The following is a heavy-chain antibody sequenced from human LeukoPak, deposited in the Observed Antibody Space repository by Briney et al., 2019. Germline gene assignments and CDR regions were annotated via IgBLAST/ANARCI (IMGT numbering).Heavy chain of an antibody. V-gene: IGHV3-23*01. J-gene: IGHJ3*02. CDR2: ISGSGGST. Sequence: GGSLRLSCAASGFTFSSYEMNWVRQAPGKGLEWVSAISGSGGSTYYADSVKGRFTISRDNSKNTLYLQMNSLRAEDTAVYYCAKGGLTYYYDSSGYNDAFDIWGQGTMVTVSS. CDR1: GFTFSSYE. D-gene: IGHD3-22*01. CDR3: AKGGLTYYYDSSGYNDAFDI.